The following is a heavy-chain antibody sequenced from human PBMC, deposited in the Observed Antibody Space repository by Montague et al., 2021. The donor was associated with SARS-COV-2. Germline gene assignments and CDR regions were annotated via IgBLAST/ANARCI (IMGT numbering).Heavy chain of an antibody. CDR1: GGSINSYY. Sequence: SETLSLTCTVSGGSINSYYWSGIRQPPGKGLEWVGYIFYSGSTNYNPSLKSRVTISVDTSNNQLSLNLSSVTAADTAVYYCARGARRGSDDRRGSFDYWGQGTLVTVSS. D-gene: IGHD6-6*01. V-gene: IGHV4-59*12. J-gene: IGHJ4*02. CDR3: ARGARRGSDDRRGSFDY. CDR2: IFYSGST.